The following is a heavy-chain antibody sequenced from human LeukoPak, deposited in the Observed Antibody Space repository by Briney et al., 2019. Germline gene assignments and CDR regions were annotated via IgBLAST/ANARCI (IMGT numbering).Heavy chain of an antibody. Sequence: SQTLSLTCAISGDSVSSNSAAWNWIRQSPSRGLEWLGRTYYRSKWYNDYAVSVKSRITINPDTSKNQFSLQLNSVTPEDTAVYYCAREFPIVVVVAAFNWFDPWGQGTLVTVSS. CDR3: AREFPIVVVVAAFNWFDP. V-gene: IGHV6-1*01. CDR1: GDSVSSNSAA. CDR2: TYYRSKWYN. D-gene: IGHD2-15*01. J-gene: IGHJ5*02.